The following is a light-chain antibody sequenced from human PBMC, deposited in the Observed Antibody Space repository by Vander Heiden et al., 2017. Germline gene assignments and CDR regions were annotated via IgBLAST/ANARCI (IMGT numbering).Light chain of an antibody. CDR2: RNN. J-gene: IGLJ2*01. CDR3: AAWDDSLSGPV. CDR1: SSSTGSNY. Sequence: SVLTQPPSASGTPGPRVTICCSGSSSSTGSNYVYWYQQLPGTAPKLLIYRNNQRPSGVPVRFSGSKSGTSASLAISGLRSEDEADYYCAAWDDSLSGPVFGGGTKLTVL. V-gene: IGLV1-47*01.